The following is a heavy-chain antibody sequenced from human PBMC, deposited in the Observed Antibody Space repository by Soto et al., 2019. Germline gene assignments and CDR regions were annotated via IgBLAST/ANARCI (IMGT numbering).Heavy chain of an antibody. Sequence: QMQLVESGGGVVQPGRSLRLSCAASGFTFSSYGMHWVRQAPGKGLEWVAVIWYDGSNKYYADSVKGRFTISRDNSKNTLYLQMNSLRAEDTAVYYCARDPGDCSSTSCHSDSFDIWGQGTMVTVSS. CDR3: ARDPGDCSSTSCHSDSFDI. D-gene: IGHD2-2*01. V-gene: IGHV3-33*01. CDR2: IWYDGSNK. J-gene: IGHJ3*02. CDR1: GFTFSSYG.